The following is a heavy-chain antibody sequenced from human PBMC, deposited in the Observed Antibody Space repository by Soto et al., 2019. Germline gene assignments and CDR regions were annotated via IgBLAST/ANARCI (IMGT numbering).Heavy chain of an antibody. D-gene: IGHD6-13*01. V-gene: IGHV3-23*01. CDR2: ISGSGGST. Sequence: GGSLRLSCAASGFTFSSFAMGWVRQAPGKGLDWVSAISGSGGSTYSADSVKGRFTISRDNSKNTLYLQMSSLRAEDTAVYYCARGFSAGKGSTPDFWGQGSLVTVFS. J-gene: IGHJ4*02. CDR3: ARGFSAGKGSTPDF. CDR1: GFTFSSFA.